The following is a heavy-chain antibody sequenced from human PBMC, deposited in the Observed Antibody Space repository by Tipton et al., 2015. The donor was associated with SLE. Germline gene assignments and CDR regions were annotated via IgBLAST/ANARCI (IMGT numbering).Heavy chain of an antibody. CDR2: MNPNSGNT. V-gene: IGHV1-8*01. Sequence: QLVQSGAEVKKPGASVKVSCKASGYTFTSYDINWVRQATGQGLEWMGWMNPNSGNTGYAQKFQGRVTMTRNTSKSTAYMELSSLRSEDTAVYYCALSDFWSGYQRANNWFAPWGQGTLVTVSS. J-gene: IGHJ5*02. D-gene: IGHD3-3*01. CDR1: GYTFTSYD. CDR3: ALSDFWSGYQRANNWFAP.